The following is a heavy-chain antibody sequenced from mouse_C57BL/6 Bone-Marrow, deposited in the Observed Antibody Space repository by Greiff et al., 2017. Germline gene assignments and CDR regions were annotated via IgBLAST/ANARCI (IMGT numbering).Heavy chain of an antibody. Sequence: VQLQQSGPGLVKPSQSLSLTCSVTGYSITSGYYWNWIRQFPGNKLEWMGYISYDGSNNYHPSLKNRISITRDTSKNQFFLKLNSVTTEDTATYYCARDYDYDYYAMDYWGQGTSVTVSS. CDR2: ISYDGSN. CDR1: GYSITSGYY. CDR3: ARDYDYDYYAMDY. D-gene: IGHD2-4*01. V-gene: IGHV3-6*01. J-gene: IGHJ4*01.